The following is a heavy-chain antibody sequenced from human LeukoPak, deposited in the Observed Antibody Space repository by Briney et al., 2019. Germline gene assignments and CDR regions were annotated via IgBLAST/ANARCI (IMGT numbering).Heavy chain of an antibody. Sequence: GGSLRLSCAASGFTFSNYVMNWVRQAPGMGLEWVSYISSSGSSIYYADSVKGRFTISRDNAKNSLYLQMNSLRAEDTAIYYCARLGYSGYDIEPMFDYWGQGTLVTVSS. D-gene: IGHD5-12*01. V-gene: IGHV3-48*03. CDR1: GFTFSNYV. CDR2: ISSSGSSI. J-gene: IGHJ4*02. CDR3: ARLGYSGYDIEPMFDY.